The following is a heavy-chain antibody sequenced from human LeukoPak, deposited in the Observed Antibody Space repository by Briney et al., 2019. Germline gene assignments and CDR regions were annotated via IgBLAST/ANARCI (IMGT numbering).Heavy chain of an antibody. J-gene: IGHJ4*02. V-gene: IGHV3-7*04. CDR3: ARARIDY. CDR2: IKQDGSEK. Sequence: GGSLRLSCAASGFTFSSYCMTWVRQAPGKGLEFVANIKQDGSEKYYVDSVKGRFTISRDNATKSLYLPMNSLRAEDTAAYYCARARIDYWGQGTLVTVSS. CDR1: GFTFSSYC.